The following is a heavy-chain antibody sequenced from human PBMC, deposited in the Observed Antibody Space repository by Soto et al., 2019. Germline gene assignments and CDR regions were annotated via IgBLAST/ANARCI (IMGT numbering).Heavy chain of an antibody. CDR2: INHSGST. CDR1: GGSFSGYY. V-gene: IGHV4-34*01. Sequence: PSETLSLTCAVYGGSFSGYYWSWIRQPPGKGLEWIGEINHSGSTNYNPSLKSRVTISVDTSKIQFSLKLSSVTAADTAVYYCAGGEQQLEYNWFDPWGQGTLVTVSS. J-gene: IGHJ5*02. CDR3: AGGEQQLEYNWFDP. D-gene: IGHD6-13*01.